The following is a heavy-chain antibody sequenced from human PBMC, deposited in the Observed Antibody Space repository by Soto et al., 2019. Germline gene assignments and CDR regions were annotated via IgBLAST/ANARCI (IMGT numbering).Heavy chain of an antibody. CDR3: AHVNIAAPNTFDY. Sequence: QITLKESGPTLVKPTQTLTLTCTFSGFSLSTSGVGVGWLRQPPGKALECLGIIFWDDGQRYNPSLKSRLTITKDTSNHHVALTLTNMDPVDTATYYCAHVNIAAPNTFDYWGQGTLVTVSS. CDR2: IFWDDGQ. V-gene: IGHV2-5*02. CDR1: GFSLSTSGVG. J-gene: IGHJ4*02. D-gene: IGHD6-25*01.